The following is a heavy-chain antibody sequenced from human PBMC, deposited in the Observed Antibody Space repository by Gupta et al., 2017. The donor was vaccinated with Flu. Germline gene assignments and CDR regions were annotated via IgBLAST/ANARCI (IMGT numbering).Heavy chain of an antibody. Sequence: SGAEVKKPGASVKVSCKASGYIFTYYSLHWVRQAPGQRLEWIGWIRAANGNTKYSQNFQGRVTITRDTSASTVYIELDSLRSEDTAIYYCSRIGAGTHCSRASGQWDYYYYARDVWGQGTTVIVSS. V-gene: IGHV1-3*01. CDR1: GYIFTYYS. D-gene: IGHD2-15*01. J-gene: IGHJ6*02. CDR2: IRAANGNT. CDR3: SRIGAGTHCSRASGQWDYYYYARDV.